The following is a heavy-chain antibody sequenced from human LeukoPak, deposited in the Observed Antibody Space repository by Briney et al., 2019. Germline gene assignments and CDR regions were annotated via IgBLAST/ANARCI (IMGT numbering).Heavy chain of an antibody. V-gene: IGHV1-69*04. J-gene: IGHJ3*02. CDR3: ASDSGSAFKAAFDI. CDR2: IIPILGIT. CDR1: GGTFSSYA. D-gene: IGHD1-26*01. Sequence: SVKVSCKASGGTFSSYAISWVRQAPGQGLEWMGRIIPILGITNYAQKFQGRVTITADKSTSTAYMELSSLRSEDTAVYYCASDSGSAFKAAFDIWGQGTMVTVSS.